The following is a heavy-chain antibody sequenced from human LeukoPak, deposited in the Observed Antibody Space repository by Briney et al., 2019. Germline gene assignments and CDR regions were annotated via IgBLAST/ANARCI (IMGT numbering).Heavy chain of an antibody. CDR1: GFTFSSYS. CDR2: ISSSSSNI. V-gene: IGHV3-48*04. J-gene: IGHJ4*02. D-gene: IGHD3-9*01. Sequence: GGTLRLSCAASGFTFSSYSMNWVRQAPGKGLEWVSYISSSSSNIYYADSVKGRITIFRDNAKNSLYLQMNSLRAEDTAVYYCARSYYDILTGYYYWGQGTLVTVSS. CDR3: ARSYYDILTGYYY.